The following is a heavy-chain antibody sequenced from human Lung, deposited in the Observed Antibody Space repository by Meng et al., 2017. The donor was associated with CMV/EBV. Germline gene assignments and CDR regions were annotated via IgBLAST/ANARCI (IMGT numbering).Heavy chain of an antibody. CDR1: GFIFTSYA. CDR2: ISAYNGNT. Sequence: QAALGQSGVEVKKPGASVKFSCEASGFIFTSYAICWVQQAPGQGRQYMGWISAYNGNTNYAQELQGRVTITTDTSTSTAYLELRSLRFDDTAVYYCARFYCSSTSCPHVLFDYWGQGTLVTVSS. J-gene: IGHJ4*02. D-gene: IGHD2-2*01. V-gene: IGHV1-18*01. CDR3: ARFYCSSTSCPHVLFDY.